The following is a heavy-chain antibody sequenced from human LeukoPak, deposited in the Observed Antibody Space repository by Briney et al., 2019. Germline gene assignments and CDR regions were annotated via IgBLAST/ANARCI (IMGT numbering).Heavy chain of an antibody. CDR3: ARGPSGSSSSGPPV. V-gene: IGHV4-34*01. D-gene: IGHD1-26*01. J-gene: IGHJ6*02. Sequence: SETPSLTCAVYGGSFSAYYWGWIRQPPGKGLEWIGEINHSGSTNYSPSLKSRVTISIDTSKNQFSLKLSSVTAADTAVYYCARGPSGSSSSGPPVWGQGTTVTVSS. CDR2: INHSGST. CDR1: GGSFSAYY.